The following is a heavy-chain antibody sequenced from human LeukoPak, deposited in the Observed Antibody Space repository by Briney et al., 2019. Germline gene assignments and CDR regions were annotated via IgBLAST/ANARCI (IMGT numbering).Heavy chain of an antibody. Sequence: PSETLSLTCAVYGGSFSGYYWSWIRQPPGKGLEWIGEINHSGSTNYNPSLKSRVTISVDTSKNQFSLKLSSVTAADTAVYYCARLLNPIVVVPAAMVGYYYYYMDVWGKGTTVTISS. V-gene: IGHV4-34*01. D-gene: IGHD2-2*01. J-gene: IGHJ6*03. CDR3: ARLLNPIVVVPAAMVGYYYYYMDV. CDR2: INHSGST. CDR1: GGSFSGYY.